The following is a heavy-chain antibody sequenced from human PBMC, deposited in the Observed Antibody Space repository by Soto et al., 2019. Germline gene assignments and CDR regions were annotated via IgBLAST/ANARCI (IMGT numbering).Heavy chain of an antibody. CDR1: GFTFSSYS. CDR2: ISSSSSYI. D-gene: IGHD2-15*01. J-gene: IGHJ4*02. V-gene: IGHV3-21*01. Sequence: EVQLVESGGGLVKPGGSLRLSCAASGFTFSSYSMNWVRQAPGKGLEWVSSISSSSSYIYYADSVKGRFTISRDNAKXXXXXXXXXXXXXXXXXXXXXXXXGXXXVAHYDYWGQGTLVTVSS. CDR3: XXXXGXXXVAHYDY.